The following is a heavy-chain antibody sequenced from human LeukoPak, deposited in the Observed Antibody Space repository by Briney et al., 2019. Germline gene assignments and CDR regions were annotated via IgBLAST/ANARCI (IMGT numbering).Heavy chain of an antibody. Sequence: GESLEISCQGSGYRFSTYWIGWVRPMPGKGLEWMGIIYPGDSDTRYSPSFQGQVTISADKSISTAYLQWSSLKASDTAMYSCARRRYGDYYFDYWGQGTLVTVSS. CDR1: GYRFSTYW. V-gene: IGHV5-51*01. CDR3: ARRRYGDYYFDY. CDR2: IYPGDSDT. D-gene: IGHD2-21*02. J-gene: IGHJ4*02.